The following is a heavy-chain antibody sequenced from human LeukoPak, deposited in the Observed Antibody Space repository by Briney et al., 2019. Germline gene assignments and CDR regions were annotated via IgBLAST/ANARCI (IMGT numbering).Heavy chain of an antibody. D-gene: IGHD3-3*01. CDR1: RYTFTDYY. J-gene: IGHJ4*02. V-gene: IGHV1-2*02. CDR2: INPNSGGT. CDR3: ARGTLTIFGVVEY. Sequence: ASVKVSCKASRYTFTDYYMHWVRQAPGQGLEWMGWINPNSGGTNYAPKFRGRVTMTRDTSITTAYMEVSRLRSDDTAVYYCARGTLTIFGVVEYWGQGTLVTVSS.